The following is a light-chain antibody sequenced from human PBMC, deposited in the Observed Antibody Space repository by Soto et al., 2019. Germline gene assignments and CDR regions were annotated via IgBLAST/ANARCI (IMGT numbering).Light chain of an antibody. CDR3: HQYNNWWT. J-gene: IGKJ1*01. V-gene: IGKV3-15*01. Sequence: EIVITQSPATLSVSPGERATLSCRASQSVSSNLAWYQQKPGQAPRLLISAASTRATGIPARFSGSGSGTEFTLTISSLQSEDFAVYYCHQYNNWWTFGQGTKVEIK. CDR2: AAS. CDR1: QSVSSN.